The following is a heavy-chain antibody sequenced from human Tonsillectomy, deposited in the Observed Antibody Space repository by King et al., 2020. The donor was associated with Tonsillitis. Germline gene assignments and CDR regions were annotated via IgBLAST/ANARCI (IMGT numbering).Heavy chain of an antibody. CDR1: GFTFSSYS. CDR2: ISSSSSYI. CDR3: ARDQYCGGDCYSSRFDY. V-gene: IGHV3-21*01. J-gene: IGHJ4*02. D-gene: IGHD2-21*01. Sequence: VQLVESGGGLVKPGGSLRLSCAASGFTFSSYSMNWVRQAPGKGLEWVSSISSSSSYIYYADSVKGRFTISRANAKNSLYLQMNSLRAEDTAVYYCARDQYCGGDCYSSRFDYWGQGTLVTVSS.